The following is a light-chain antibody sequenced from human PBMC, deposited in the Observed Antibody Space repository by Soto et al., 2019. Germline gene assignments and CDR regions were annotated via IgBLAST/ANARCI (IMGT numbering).Light chain of an antibody. Sequence: DIQMTQSPSTLSGSVGDRVTITCRASQTISSWLAWYQQKPGKAPNLLIYDVSSLESGVPSRFSGSGSGTEFILTISSLQPDDFATYYCQQYDSYSWTFGQGTKVDIK. CDR1: QTISSW. J-gene: IGKJ1*01. CDR2: DVS. V-gene: IGKV1-5*01. CDR3: QQYDSYSWT.